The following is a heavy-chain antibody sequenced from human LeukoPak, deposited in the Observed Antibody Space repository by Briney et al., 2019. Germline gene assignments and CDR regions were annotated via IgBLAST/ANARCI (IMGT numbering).Heavy chain of an antibody. D-gene: IGHD3-22*01. CDR2: IFYSGST. CDR1: GGSMSNIYY. CDR3: ARAQGYYYDSSGHPMDKNAFDI. Sequence: SETLSLTCNVSGGSMSNIYYWGWIRQPPGKELEWIGNIFYSGSTYYNPSLKSRVTISVDRSKNQFSLKLSSVTAADTAVYYCARAQGYYYDSSGHPMDKNAFDIWGQGTMVTVSS. J-gene: IGHJ3*02. V-gene: IGHV4-39*07.